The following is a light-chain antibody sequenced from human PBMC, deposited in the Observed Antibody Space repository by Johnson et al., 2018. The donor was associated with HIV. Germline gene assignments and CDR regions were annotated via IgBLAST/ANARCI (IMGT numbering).Light chain of an antibody. CDR1: SSNIGNNY. CDR3: GTWDSSLSEGV. CDR2: ENN. Sequence: HSVLTQPPSVSAAPGQKVTISCSGSSSNIGNNYVSWYQQLPGTAPKLLIYENNKRPSGIPDRFSGSKSGTSATLGITGLQTGDEAGYSCGTWDSSLSEGVFGTGTKVTV. V-gene: IGLV1-51*02. J-gene: IGLJ1*01.